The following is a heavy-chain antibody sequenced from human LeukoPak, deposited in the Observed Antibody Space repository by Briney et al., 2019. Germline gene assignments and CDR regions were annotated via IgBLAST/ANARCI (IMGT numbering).Heavy chain of an antibody. Sequence: ASVKVSCKASGYTFTSYYMHWVRQAPGQGLEWMGIINPSGGSTSYAQKFQGRVTMTRDPSTSTVYMELSSLRSEDTAVYYCARVGYCSGDSCYNDYWGQGTLVTVSS. D-gene: IGHD2-15*01. V-gene: IGHV1-46*01. CDR3: ARVGYCSGDSCYNDY. CDR1: GYTFTSYY. J-gene: IGHJ4*02. CDR2: INPSGGST.